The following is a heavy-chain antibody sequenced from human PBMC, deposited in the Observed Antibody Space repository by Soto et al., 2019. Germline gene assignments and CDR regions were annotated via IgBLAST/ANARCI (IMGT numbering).Heavy chain of an antibody. CDR3: AKMRGYCTNCVCYDNWFDP. CDR2: TSGSGGST. V-gene: IGHV3-23*01. CDR1: GFTFSSYA. D-gene: IGHD2-8*01. Sequence: EVQLLESGGGLVQPGGSLRLSCAASGFTFSSYAMSWVRQAPGKGLEWVSATSGSGGSTYYADSVKGRFTISRDNSKNTLYLHMNRLRAEDTAVYYCAKMRGYCTNCVCYDNWFDPWGQGTLVTVSS. J-gene: IGHJ5*02.